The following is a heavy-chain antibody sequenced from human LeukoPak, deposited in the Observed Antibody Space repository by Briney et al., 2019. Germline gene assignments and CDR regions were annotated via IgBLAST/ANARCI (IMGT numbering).Heavy chain of an antibody. D-gene: IGHD3-10*01. CDR1: GFTFSSYA. J-gene: IGHJ6*03. V-gene: IGHV3-30*04. CDR2: ISYDGSNK. CDR3: AKRGRDLAVWFGELREGHYYYYMDV. Sequence: PGGSLRLSCAASGFTFSSYAMHWVRQAPGKGLEWVAVISYDGSNKYYADSVKGRFTISRDNSKNTLYLQMNSLRAEDTAVYYCAKRGRDLAVWFGELREGHYYYYMDVWGKGTTVTISS.